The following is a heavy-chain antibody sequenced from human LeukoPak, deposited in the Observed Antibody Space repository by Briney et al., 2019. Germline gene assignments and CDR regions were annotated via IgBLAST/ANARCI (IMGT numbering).Heavy chain of an antibody. CDR1: GYTFTDYY. CDR3: ARANFLYCSSSTCLFDY. CDR2: INPNDGDT. D-gene: IGHD2-2*01. V-gene: IGHV1-2*02. J-gene: IGHJ4*02. Sequence: ASVKISFTASGYTFTDYYMHWVRQAPGQGFGWMGWINPNDGDTNYAQKFQGRVTITRDTSISTAHMEVSRLRSDDTAVYYCARANFLYCSSSTCLFDYWGQGTLVTVSS.